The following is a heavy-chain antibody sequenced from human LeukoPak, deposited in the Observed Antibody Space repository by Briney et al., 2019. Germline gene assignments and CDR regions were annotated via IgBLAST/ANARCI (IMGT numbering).Heavy chain of an antibody. J-gene: IGHJ4*02. Sequence: GGSLRLSCAASGFTFSSYAMSWVRQAPGKGLEWVSAISGSGGRTYYADSVKGRFTISRDNSKNTLYLQMNSLRAEDTAVYYCARGPRYYYGSGSQFFDYWGQGTLVTVSS. CDR1: GFTFSSYA. V-gene: IGHV3-23*01. CDR2: ISGSGGRT. CDR3: ARGPRYYYGSGSQFFDY. D-gene: IGHD3-10*01.